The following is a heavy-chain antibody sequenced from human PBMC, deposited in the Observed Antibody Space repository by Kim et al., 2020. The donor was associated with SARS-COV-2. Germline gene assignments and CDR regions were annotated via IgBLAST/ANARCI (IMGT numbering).Heavy chain of an antibody. CDR1: GLSFSGYT. D-gene: IGHD3-16*01. Sequence: GGSLRLSCTASGLSFSGYTMSWVRQAPGKGLEWVSSVISTSTYIYYADSLKGRFTISRDDANNSLFLQMSSVRAEDTAVYYCARDTRFCPPNACFVPTSGLDVWGQGTRVTVSS. CDR3: ARDTRFCPPNACFVPTSGLDV. V-gene: IGHV3-21*01. CDR2: VISTSTYI. J-gene: IGHJ6*02.